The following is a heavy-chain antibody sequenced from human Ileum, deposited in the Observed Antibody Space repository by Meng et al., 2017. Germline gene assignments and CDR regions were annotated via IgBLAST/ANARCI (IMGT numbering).Heavy chain of an antibody. J-gene: IGHJ4*02. CDR3: ARGSASSGSFYLL. Sequence: GESLKISCKASGYTFTGHYVHWVRQAPGEGLEWMGWINPDTGGPNYAQKFQGRVTISRDTSITTAYMEVSRLTSDDTAVYYCARGSASSGSFYLLWGQGTLVTVSS. CDR1: GYTFTGHY. V-gene: IGHV1-2*02. D-gene: IGHD3-10*01. CDR2: INPDTGGP.